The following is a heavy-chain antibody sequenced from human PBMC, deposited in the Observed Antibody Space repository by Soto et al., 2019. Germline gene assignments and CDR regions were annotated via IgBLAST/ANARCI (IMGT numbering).Heavy chain of an antibody. Sequence: GASMKGSCNASGGTFSSYAISWVRQAPGQGLEWMGGIIPIFGTANYAQKFQGRVTITADESTSTAYMELSSLRSEDTAVYYCARAKQQLVSDWFDPWGQGTLVTVSS. D-gene: IGHD6-13*01. CDR1: GGTFSSYA. V-gene: IGHV1-69*13. J-gene: IGHJ5*02. CDR2: IIPIFGTA. CDR3: ARAKQQLVSDWFDP.